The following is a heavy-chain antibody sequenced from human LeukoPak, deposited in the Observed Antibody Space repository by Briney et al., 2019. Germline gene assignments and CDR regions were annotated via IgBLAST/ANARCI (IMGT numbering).Heavy chain of an antibody. D-gene: IGHD1-26*01. CDR3: ARDVVGASDAFDI. J-gene: IGHJ3*02. CDR1: GYTFTSYD. Sequence: ASVKVSCKASGYTFTSYDINWVRQATGQGLEWMGWMNPNSGNIGYAQKFQGRVTITADESTSTAYMELSRLRSDDTAVYYCARDVVGASDAFDIWGQGTMVTVSS. CDR2: MNPNSGNI. V-gene: IGHV1-8*01.